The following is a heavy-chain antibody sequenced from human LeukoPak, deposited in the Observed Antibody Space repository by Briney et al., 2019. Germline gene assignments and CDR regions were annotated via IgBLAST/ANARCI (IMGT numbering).Heavy chain of an antibody. CDR1: GGSITGYY. Sequence: KPSETLSLTCTVSGGSITGYYWSWIRQAPGKGLEWIGNIHYSGGPKYNPSLRSRVTMSVDTSKNQFSLTLTSVTAADTSLYFCARDSGASLGAFDIWGQGTMVTVSS. CDR3: ARDSGASLGAFDI. D-gene: IGHD1-26*01. CDR2: IHYSGGP. J-gene: IGHJ3*02. V-gene: IGHV4-59*12.